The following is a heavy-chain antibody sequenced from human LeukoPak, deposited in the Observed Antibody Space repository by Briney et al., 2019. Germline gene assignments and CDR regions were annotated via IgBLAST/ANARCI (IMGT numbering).Heavy chain of an antibody. V-gene: IGHV3-23*01. J-gene: IGHJ3*01. Sequence: AGGSLRLSCAASGFTFSDYYMGWIRQAPGKGLEWVSAIGGSGGGTYYADSVRGRFTFSRDNSKNTLYLQMNSLRAEDTAVYYCAKSGYRFFMGDTGNPFDFWGQGTMVTVSS. CDR2: IGGSGGGT. CDR1: GFTFSDYY. D-gene: IGHD3-3*01. CDR3: AKSGYRFFMGDTGNPFDF.